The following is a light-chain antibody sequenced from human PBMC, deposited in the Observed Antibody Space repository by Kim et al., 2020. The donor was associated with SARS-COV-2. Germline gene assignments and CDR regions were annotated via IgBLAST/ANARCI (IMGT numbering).Light chain of an antibody. CDR3: AVWDGSLNGML. V-gene: IGLV1-36*01. J-gene: IGLJ2*01. CDR1: RSNIGSNA. CDR2: FDD. Sequence: QKVTSSGSGSRSNIGSNAVNWYHQVPGKSPKLLIYFDDLLPSGVSDRFSGSKSGTSASLAISGLQSEDEGDYYCAVWDGSLNGMLFGGGTQLTVL.